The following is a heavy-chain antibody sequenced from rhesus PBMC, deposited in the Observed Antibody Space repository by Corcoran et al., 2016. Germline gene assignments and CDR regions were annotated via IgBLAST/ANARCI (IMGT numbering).Heavy chain of an antibody. V-gene: IGHV4-80*01. Sequence: QVQLQESGPGLVKPSETLSLTCTVSGASISSNWWTWIRQPPGKGLEGIGDIDGNSGRPHSNPSLKGRVTISKDASKNHFSLKLSSVTAADAAVYYCAREKDDYWGQGVLVTVSS. CDR3: AREKDDY. CDR1: GASISSNW. J-gene: IGHJ4*01. CDR2: IDGNSGRP.